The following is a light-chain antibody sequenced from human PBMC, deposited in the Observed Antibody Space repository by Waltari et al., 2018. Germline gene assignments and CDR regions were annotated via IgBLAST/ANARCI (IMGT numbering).Light chain of an antibody. CDR1: QSLVHSDGNTY. V-gene: IGKV2-30*02. CDR2: KVS. Sequence: DAGMTQSPLSLPVTLGQPASISCKSSQSLVHSDGNTYLSWFQQRPGETPMRLFCKVSSRYSGVPDRFSGSGSGTDLALKISRVEAADVGVYYCMQGTHWPGFTFGPGTKVDIK. CDR3: MQGTHWPGFT. J-gene: IGKJ3*01.